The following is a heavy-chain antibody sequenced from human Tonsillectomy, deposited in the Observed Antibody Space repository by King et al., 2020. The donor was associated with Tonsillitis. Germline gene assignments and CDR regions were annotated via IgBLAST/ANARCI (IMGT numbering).Heavy chain of an antibody. CDR1: GGSIITSSYY. V-gene: IGHV4-39*01. CDR2: IDYSGTT. Sequence: QLQESGPGLVKSSETLSLTCTVSGGSIITSSYYWGWIRQTPGKGLEWSGSIDYSGTTYSNPSLKSRVTISVDTSKNQFSLNLTSLTAADTAVFYCARRTGLLSFDYWGQGTLVTVSS. J-gene: IGHJ4*02. CDR3: ARRTGLLSFDY. D-gene: IGHD1-26*01.